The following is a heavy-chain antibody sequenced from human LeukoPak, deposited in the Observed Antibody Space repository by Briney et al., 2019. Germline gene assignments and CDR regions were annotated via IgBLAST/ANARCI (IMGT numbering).Heavy chain of an antibody. CDR1: GGSISSYY. J-gene: IGHJ4*02. D-gene: IGHD6-19*01. Sequence: SETLSLTCTVSGGSISSYYWSWIRQPPGKGLEWIGYIYYSGSTNYNPSLKSRVTISVDTSKNQFSLKLSSVTAADTAVHYCARDSEQYYFDYWGQGTLVTVSS. CDR2: IYYSGST. CDR3: ARDSEQYYFDY. V-gene: IGHV4-59*01.